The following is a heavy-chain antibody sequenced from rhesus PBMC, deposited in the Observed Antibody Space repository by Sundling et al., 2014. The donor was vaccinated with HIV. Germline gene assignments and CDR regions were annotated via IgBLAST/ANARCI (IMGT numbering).Heavy chain of an antibody. V-gene: IGHV2-95*01. CDR2: IYWNDNT. J-gene: IGHJ4*01. CDR3: ARVDIYCTHSGCFFFDD. Sequence: QVTLKESGPALVKPTQTLTLTCTFSGFSISTSGTGVAWIRQSPGKALEWLASIYWNDNTYSLASLKSRLTISKDSSKNQVVLSVTDMDPVDTATYFCARVDIYCTHSGCFFFDDWGQGVLVTVSS. CDR1: GFSISTSGTG. D-gene: IGHD2-21*01.